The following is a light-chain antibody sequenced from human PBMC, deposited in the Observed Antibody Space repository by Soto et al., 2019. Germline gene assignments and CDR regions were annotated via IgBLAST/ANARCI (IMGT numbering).Light chain of an antibody. Sequence: QSVLTQPPSGSGTPGQRVTISCSGSSSNIGSNYVYWYQQLPGTAPKLLIDSNNQRPSGVPDRFSGSKSGTSASLAISGLRSEDEADYYCAAWDDSLSGVVFGGGTKLTVL. CDR2: SNN. V-gene: IGLV1-47*02. CDR3: AAWDDSLSGVV. J-gene: IGLJ2*01. CDR1: SSNIGSNY.